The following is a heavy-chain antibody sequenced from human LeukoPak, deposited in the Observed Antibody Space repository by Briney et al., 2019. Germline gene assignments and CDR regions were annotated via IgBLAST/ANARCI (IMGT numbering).Heavy chain of an antibody. V-gene: IGHV4-39*01. CDR1: GGSISSGSHH. Sequence: SETLSLTCTVSGGSISSGSHHWGWFRQSPGKGLEWIGSLYYSRTTYYNPSLNSRVTISVVTSKNQFSLQLNSVTAADTAVYYCARRRDDYGGNGGFYYWGQGTLVTVSS. J-gene: IGHJ4*02. D-gene: IGHD4-23*01. CDR2: LYYSRTT. CDR3: ARRRDDYGGNGGFYY.